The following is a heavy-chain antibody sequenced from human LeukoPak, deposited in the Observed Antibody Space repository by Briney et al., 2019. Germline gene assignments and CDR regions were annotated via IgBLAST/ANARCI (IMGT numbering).Heavy chain of an antibody. CDR1: GFTFSSYG. D-gene: IGHD3-22*01. CDR3: AKLGSDSSGYYY. V-gene: IGHV3-23*01. CDR2: ISGSGGST. J-gene: IGHJ4*02. Sequence: GGSLRLSCAASGFTFSSYGMYWVRQAPGKGLDWVSAISGSGGSTYYADSVKGRFTISRDNSKNTLYLQMNSLRAEDTAVYYCAKLGSDSSGYYYWGQGTLVTVSS.